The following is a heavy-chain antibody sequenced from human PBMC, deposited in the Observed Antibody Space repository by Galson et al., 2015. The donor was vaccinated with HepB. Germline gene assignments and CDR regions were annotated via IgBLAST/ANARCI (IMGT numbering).Heavy chain of an antibody. D-gene: IGHD6-19*01. V-gene: IGHV3-7*03. CDR1: GFTFSSYW. CDR3: VRGPSRPGYSSGWYYYYHGMDV. CDR2: IKQDGSEK. Sequence: SLRLSCAASGFTFSSYWMSWVRQAPGKGLEWVANIKQDGSEKYYVDSVKGRFTISRDNAKNSLYLQMNSLRAEDTAVYYCVRGPSRPGYSSGWYYYYHGMDVWGQGTTVTVSS. J-gene: IGHJ6*02.